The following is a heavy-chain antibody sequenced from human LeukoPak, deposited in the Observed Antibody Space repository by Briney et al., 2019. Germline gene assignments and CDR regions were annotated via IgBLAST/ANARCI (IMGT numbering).Heavy chain of an antibody. CDR1: GYTFTGYY. Sequence: ASVKVSCKASGYTFTGYYMHWVRQAPGQGLEWMGWINPNSGGTNYAQKFQGRVTMTRDTSISTAYMELSRLRSDDTAVYYCARASLDYYDSSGYYPPTFDYWGQGTLVTVSS. CDR2: INPNSGGT. CDR3: ARASLDYYDSSGYYPPTFDY. D-gene: IGHD3-22*01. V-gene: IGHV1-2*02. J-gene: IGHJ4*02.